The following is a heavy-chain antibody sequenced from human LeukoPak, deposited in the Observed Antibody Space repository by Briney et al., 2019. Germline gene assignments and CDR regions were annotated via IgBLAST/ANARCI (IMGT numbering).Heavy chain of an antibody. CDR3: ARADEYSSPFPVGDY. CDR1: GFTFSSYA. J-gene: IGHJ4*02. Sequence: GGSLRLSCAASGFTFSSYAMHWVRQAPVKGLEWVAVISYDGSNKYYADSVKGRFTISRDNSKNTPYLQMNSLRAEDTAVYYCARADEYSSPFPVGDYWGQGTLVTVSS. D-gene: IGHD6-6*01. CDR2: ISYDGSNK. V-gene: IGHV3-30*14.